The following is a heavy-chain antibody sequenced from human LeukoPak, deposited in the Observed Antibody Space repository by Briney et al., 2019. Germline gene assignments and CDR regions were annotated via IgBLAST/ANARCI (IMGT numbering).Heavy chain of an antibody. D-gene: IGHD2-2*01. CDR1: GFTFSNYA. Sequence: SRGSLKLSCAASGFTFSNYAMSWVRQAPGKGLEWVSTISGSGVSTYYADSVKGRFTVSRDNSKNTLYLQLNSLRAEDTAVYYCAKGTNNYDYWGQGTMVAVSS. V-gene: IGHV3-23*01. CDR3: AKGTNNYDY. CDR2: ISGSGVST. J-gene: IGHJ4*02.